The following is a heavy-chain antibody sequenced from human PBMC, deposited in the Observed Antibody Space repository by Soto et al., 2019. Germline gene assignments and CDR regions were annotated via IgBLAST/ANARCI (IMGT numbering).Heavy chain of an antibody. CDR2: MNPGSGDT. CDR3: ARMATFGSLNWFDP. D-gene: IGHD3-16*01. J-gene: IGHJ5*02. Sequence: ASVKFSCKTSGYGFTNNDVSWVRKATGQGLEWMGWMNPGSGDTGYAQKFQGRVTMTRDISIATAYMELSSLRSDDTAIYYCARMATFGSLNWFDPWGQGTLVTVSS. CDR1: GYGFTNND. V-gene: IGHV1-8*01.